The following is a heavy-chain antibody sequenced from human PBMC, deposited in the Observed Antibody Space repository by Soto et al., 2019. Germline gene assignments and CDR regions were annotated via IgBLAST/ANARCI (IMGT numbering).Heavy chain of an antibody. D-gene: IGHD2-2*02. J-gene: IGHJ6*02. CDR3: ARDGIGHCSSTSCYTARVGYYYYGMDV. Sequence: PVGSLRLSCAASGFTFSSYGMHWVRQAPGKGLEWVAVIWYDGSNKYYADSVKGRFTISRDNSKNTLYLQMNSLRAEDTAVYYCARDGIGHCSSTSCYTARVGYYYYGMDVWGQGTTVTVSS. V-gene: IGHV3-33*01. CDR2: IWYDGSNK. CDR1: GFTFSSYG.